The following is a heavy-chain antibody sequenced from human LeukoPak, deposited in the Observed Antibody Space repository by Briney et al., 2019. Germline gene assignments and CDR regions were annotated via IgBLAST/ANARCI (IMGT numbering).Heavy chain of an antibody. Sequence: VASVKVSCKASGFTFTSSAVQWVRQARGQRLEWIGWIVVGSGNTNYAQKFQERVTITRDMSMSTAYMELSRLRSDDTAVYYCAGEDNSSGYRPFDIWGQGTMVTVPS. CDR3: AGEDNSSGYRPFDI. CDR2: IVVGSGNT. CDR1: GFTFTSSA. D-gene: IGHD3-22*01. V-gene: IGHV1-58*01. J-gene: IGHJ3*02.